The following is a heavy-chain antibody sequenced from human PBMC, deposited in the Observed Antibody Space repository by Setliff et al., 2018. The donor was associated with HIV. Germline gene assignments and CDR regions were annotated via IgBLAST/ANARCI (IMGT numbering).Heavy chain of an antibody. CDR2: MNPNSGNT. CDR1: GYTFINYD. Sequence: GASVKVSCKASGYTFINYDINWVRQATGQGLEWMGWMNPNSGNTGYSQKFQGRVTMTRNTSTSTAYMELSSLTSEDTAVYYCARPSVRMARNWHDFGYWGQGTLVTVSS. CDR3: ARPSVRMARNWHDFGY. D-gene: IGHD1-1*01. V-gene: IGHV1-8*01. J-gene: IGHJ4*02.